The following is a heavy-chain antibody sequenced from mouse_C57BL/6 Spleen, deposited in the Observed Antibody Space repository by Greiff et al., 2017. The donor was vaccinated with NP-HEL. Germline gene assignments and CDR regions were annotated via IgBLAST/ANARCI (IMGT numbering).Heavy chain of an antibody. D-gene: IGHD2-13*01. J-gene: IGHJ4*01. CDR1: GFTFSSYA. V-gene: IGHV5-4*01. CDR3: ARDHDFYYAMDY. CDR2: ISDGGSYT. Sequence: EVMLVESGGGLVKPGGSLKLSCAASGFTFSSYAMSWVRQTPEKRLEWVATISDGGSYTYYPDNVKGRFTISRDNAKNNLYLQMSHLKSEDTAMYYCARDHDFYYAMDYWGQGTSVTVSS.